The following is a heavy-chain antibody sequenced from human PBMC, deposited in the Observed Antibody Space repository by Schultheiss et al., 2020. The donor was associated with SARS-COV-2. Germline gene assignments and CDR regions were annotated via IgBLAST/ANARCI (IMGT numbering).Heavy chain of an antibody. Sequence: SETLSLTCTVSGGSISSYYWSWIRQPPGKGLEWIGYIYYSGSTYYNPSLKSRVTISVDTSKNQFSLKLSSVTAADTAVYYCASHGPGFDYWGQGTLVTVSS. V-gene: IGHV4-59*08. CDR2: IYYSGST. CDR3: ASHGPGFDY. D-gene: IGHD1-14*01. CDR1: GGSISSYY. J-gene: IGHJ4*02.